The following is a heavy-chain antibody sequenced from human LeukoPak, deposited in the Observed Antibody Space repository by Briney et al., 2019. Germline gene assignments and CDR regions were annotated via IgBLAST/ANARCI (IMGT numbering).Heavy chain of an antibody. CDR1: GVTFAEYG. Sequence: GGSLTLSWAASGVTFAEYGMSCGCQAPGKGLEWGSGINWNVGSTGYADSVKGRFTIFRDKAKNSLYLQMNSLRAEDTAVYSWARGFGTKYSSGWPDAFDIWGQGTMVTVSS. CDR2: INWNVGST. J-gene: IGHJ3*02. D-gene: IGHD6-19*01. CDR3: ARGFGTKYSSGWPDAFDI. V-gene: IGHV3-20*04.